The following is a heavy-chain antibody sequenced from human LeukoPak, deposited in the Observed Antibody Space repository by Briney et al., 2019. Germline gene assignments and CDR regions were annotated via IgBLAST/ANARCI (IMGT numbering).Heavy chain of an antibody. CDR3: ARSYYYNLGSFPFDF. CDR1: GGPFSGYF. V-gene: IGHV4-34*01. D-gene: IGHD3-10*01. CDR2: IHNSATT. J-gene: IGHJ4*02. Sequence: PETLSLTCAVSGGPFSGYFCSWICQSSRKGLGWILEIHNSATTNYNPSLDSRVTISEDTSKNQFYLNLSSVTAAHTAVYYCARSYYYNLGSFPFDFWGQGTLVTVSS.